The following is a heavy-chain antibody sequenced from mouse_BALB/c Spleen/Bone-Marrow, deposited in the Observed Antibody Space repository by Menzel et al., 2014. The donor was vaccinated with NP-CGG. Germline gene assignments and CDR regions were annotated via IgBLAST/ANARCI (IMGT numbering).Heavy chain of an antibody. J-gene: IGHJ4*01. CDR2: ISYSGGT. V-gene: IGHV3-8*02. Sequence: EVQLQESGPSLVKPSQTLSLTCSVTGDSITSGYWNWIRKFPGNKLEYMGYISYSGGTYYNPSLKSRISITRDTSKNLYYLQLNSVTTKDTATYYCARSGSSGYHYYAMDYWGQGTSVTVSS. D-gene: IGHD3-1*01. CDR3: ARSGSSGYHYYAMDY. CDR1: GDSITSGY.